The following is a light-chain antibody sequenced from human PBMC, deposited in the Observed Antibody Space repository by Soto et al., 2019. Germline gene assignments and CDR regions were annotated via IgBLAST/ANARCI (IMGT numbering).Light chain of an antibody. Sequence: EIVLTQSPGTLSLSPGERATLSCRASQSVSTYLAWYQQKPGQAPSLLIYDASSRATGIPDRFSGGGSGTDFTLTISRLEPEDFAVYYCQQYGSSPTFGQGTRLEIK. J-gene: IGKJ5*01. CDR2: DAS. CDR1: QSVSTY. CDR3: QQYGSSPT. V-gene: IGKV3-20*01.